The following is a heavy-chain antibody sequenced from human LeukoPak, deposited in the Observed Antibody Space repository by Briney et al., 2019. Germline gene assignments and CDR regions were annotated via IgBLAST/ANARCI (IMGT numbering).Heavy chain of an antibody. Sequence: GASVKVSFKSSGYTFTNYYNHWVRQAPGQGLEWMGIIYPSGGNTNYAQKFHGRVTLTRDLSTRTVYMELSSLRLEDTAVYYCVRDASGEQWMGYFDSWGQGTLVIVSS. D-gene: IGHD6-19*01. J-gene: IGHJ4*02. CDR3: VRDASGEQWMGYFDS. V-gene: IGHV1-46*01. CDR1: GYTFTNYY. CDR2: IYPSGGNT.